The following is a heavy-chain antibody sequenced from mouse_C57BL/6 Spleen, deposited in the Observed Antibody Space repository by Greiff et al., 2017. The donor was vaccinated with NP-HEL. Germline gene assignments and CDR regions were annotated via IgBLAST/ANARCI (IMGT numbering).Heavy chain of an antibody. J-gene: IGHJ4*01. Sequence: EVKLMESGPGMVKPSQSLSLTCTVTGYSITSGYDWHWIRHFPGNKLEWMGYISYSGSTNYNPSLKSRISITHDTSKNHFFLKLNSVTTEDTATYYCARENYDFAMDYWGQGTSVTVSS. CDR3: ARENYDFAMDY. D-gene: IGHD2-4*01. V-gene: IGHV3-1*01. CDR2: ISYSGST. CDR1: GYSITSGYD.